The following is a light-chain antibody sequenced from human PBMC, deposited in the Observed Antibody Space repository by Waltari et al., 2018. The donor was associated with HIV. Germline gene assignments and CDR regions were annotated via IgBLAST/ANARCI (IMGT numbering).Light chain of an antibody. CDR3: QQYYSTPPT. CDR1: RTVLSNSDNRNY. V-gene: IGKV4-1*01. Sequence: DIVMTQSPDSLAVSLGERATFNCRSSRTVLSNSDNRNYLAWYQQKTGQSPNVLIYWASTRQSGVPDRFSASGSGTNFSLTISSLQAADVAVYYCQQYYSTPPTFGQGTKVEIK. CDR2: WAS. J-gene: IGKJ1*01.